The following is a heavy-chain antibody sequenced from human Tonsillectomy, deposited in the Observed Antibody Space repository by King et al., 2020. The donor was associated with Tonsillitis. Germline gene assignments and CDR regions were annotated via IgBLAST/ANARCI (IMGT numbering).Heavy chain of an antibody. V-gene: IGHV3-30*02. Sequence: VQLVESGGGVVQPGGSLRLSCAASGFAFNVYGMHWVRQAPRKGLEWVAFIRYDGNNKYYATSVKGRFTVSRDNSKNTLYLEMNSLRAEDTAVYYCAKSPSPYSSIPGDYFAYWGQGTLVTVSS. CDR2: IRYDGNNK. J-gene: IGHJ4*02. CDR1: GFAFNVYG. D-gene: IGHD6-13*01. CDR3: AKSPSPYSSIPGDYFAY.